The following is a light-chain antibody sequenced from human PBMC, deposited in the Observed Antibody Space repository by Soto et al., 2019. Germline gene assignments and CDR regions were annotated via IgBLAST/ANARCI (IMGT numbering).Light chain of an antibody. Sequence: IVMPQFSATLSVAPGEGATLSCRASQSVSSNLVWYQQKPGQAPRLLIYGASTRATGIPARFSGSGSGTEFTLTISSLQSEDFAVYYCQQYNNWPITFGQGTRLEIK. CDR2: GAS. V-gene: IGKV3-15*01. J-gene: IGKJ5*01. CDR3: QQYNNWPIT. CDR1: QSVSSN.